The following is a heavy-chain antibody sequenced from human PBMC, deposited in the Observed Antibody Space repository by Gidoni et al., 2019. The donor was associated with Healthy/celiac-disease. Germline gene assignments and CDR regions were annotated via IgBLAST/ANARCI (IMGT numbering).Heavy chain of an antibody. CDR3: AKVPGGSWVLEPIK. V-gene: IGHV3-23*01. Sequence: EVQLLESGGGLVQTGGSLRLSCAASGFPFSSDAMSWVRQAPGKGLEWVSAISVRGGSTYYADSVKGRFTISRDNSKNTLYLQMNSLRAEDTAVDYCAKVPGGSWVLEPIKWGQGTLVTVSS. J-gene: IGHJ4*02. CDR1: GFPFSSDA. D-gene: IGHD1-1*01. CDR2: ISVRGGST.